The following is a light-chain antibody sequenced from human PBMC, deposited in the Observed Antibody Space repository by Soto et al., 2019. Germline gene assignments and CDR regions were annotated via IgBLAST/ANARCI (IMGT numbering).Light chain of an antibody. CDR2: LGS. Sequence: IVMTPPSLSLPVTLGEPASISFRSIXSLLHSNGYYYVDWYLQKPGQSTQLLIYLGSNRASGVPDRFSGSGSGTDFTLKISRVEAEDVGVYYCMQALQTPWTFGQGTKVDIK. CDR1: XSLLHSNGYYY. J-gene: IGKJ1*01. V-gene: IGKV2-28*01. CDR3: MQALQTPWT.